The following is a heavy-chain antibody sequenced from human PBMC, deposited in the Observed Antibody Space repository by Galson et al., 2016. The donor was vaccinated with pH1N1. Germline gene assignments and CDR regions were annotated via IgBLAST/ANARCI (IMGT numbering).Heavy chain of an antibody. V-gene: IGHV2-70*17. CDR2: IDWDDDK. Sequence: PAQVKPTQTLTLTCTFSGFSLSGSGMSVSWIRQPPGKALEWLARIDWDDDKFYSTSLQTRLTISKDTSKNQVVLTMTNMDPVDTATYYCARTKRRGGWAFDIWGQGTIITVSS. CDR3: ARTKRRGGWAFDI. J-gene: IGHJ3*02. D-gene: IGHD6-19*01. CDR1: GFSLSGSGMS.